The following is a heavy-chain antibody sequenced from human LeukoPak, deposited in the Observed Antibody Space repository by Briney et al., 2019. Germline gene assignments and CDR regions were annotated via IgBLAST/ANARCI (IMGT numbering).Heavy chain of an antibody. CDR1: GFTFSDYY. CDR3: ARENYYRVDV. D-gene: IGHD1-26*01. V-gene: IGHV3-11*06. J-gene: IGHJ6*02. Sequence: GGSLRLSCAASGFTFSDYYMSWVRQAPGKGLEWVSKISTNSRSTNYADSVKGRFTISRDNAKSSLFLQMNSLRAEDTAVYYCARENYYRVDVWGQGTTVTVSS. CDR2: ISTNSRST.